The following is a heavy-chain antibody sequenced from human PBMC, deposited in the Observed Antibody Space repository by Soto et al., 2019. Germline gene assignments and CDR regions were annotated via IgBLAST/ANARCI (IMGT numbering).Heavy chain of an antibody. CDR2: ISGSGGST. V-gene: IGHV3-23*01. Sequence: GGSLRLSCAASGFTFSSYAMSWVRQAPGKGLEWVSAISGSGGSTYYADSVKGRFTISRDNSKNTLYLQMNSLRAEDTAVYYCAKEGCSGGSCYSGNYYMDVWGKGTTVTVSS. CDR1: GFTFSSYA. J-gene: IGHJ6*03. CDR3: AKEGCSGGSCYSGNYYMDV. D-gene: IGHD2-15*01.